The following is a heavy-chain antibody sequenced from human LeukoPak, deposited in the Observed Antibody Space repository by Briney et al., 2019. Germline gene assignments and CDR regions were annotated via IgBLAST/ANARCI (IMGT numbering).Heavy chain of an antibody. J-gene: IGHJ4*02. V-gene: IGHV5-51*01. CDR1: EYTFTTYW. CDR3: ATLYCSTVTCSFDN. CDR2: IYPGDSDT. Sequence: GESLKISCKGSEYTFTTYWIGWVRQMPGKGLEWMGIIYPGDSDTRYSPSFQGQVTLSAAKSISTAYLQWSSLKASDTAMYYCATLYCSTVTCSFDNWGQGTLVTVSS. D-gene: IGHD2-2*01.